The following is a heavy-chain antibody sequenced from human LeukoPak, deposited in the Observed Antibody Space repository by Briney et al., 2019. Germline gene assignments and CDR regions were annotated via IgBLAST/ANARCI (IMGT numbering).Heavy chain of an antibody. J-gene: IGHJ4*02. CDR3: ARVRRGSPAAAKDY. CDR1: GYTFTSYD. CDR2: MNPNSDNT. D-gene: IGHD2-15*01. Sequence: ASVKVSCKASGYTFTSYDINWVRQATGQGLEWMGWMNPNSDNTGYAQKFQGRVTMTRNTSISTAYMELSSLRSEDTAVHYCARVRRGSPAAAKDYWGQGTLVTVSS. V-gene: IGHV1-8*01.